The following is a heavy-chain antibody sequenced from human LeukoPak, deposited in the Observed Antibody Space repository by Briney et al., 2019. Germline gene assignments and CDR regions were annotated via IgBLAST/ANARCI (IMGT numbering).Heavy chain of an antibody. J-gene: IGHJ2*01. D-gene: IGHD5-18*01. CDR1: GGTFSSYA. V-gene: IGHV1-69*13. CDR2: IIPIFGTA. CDR3: ARAPRYSYGLGWYFDL. Sequence: ASVKVSCKASGGTFSSYAISWVRQAPGQGLEWMGGIIPIFGTANYAQKFQGRVTITADESPSTAYMELSSLRSEDTAVYYCARAPRYSYGLGWYFDLWGRGTLVTVSS.